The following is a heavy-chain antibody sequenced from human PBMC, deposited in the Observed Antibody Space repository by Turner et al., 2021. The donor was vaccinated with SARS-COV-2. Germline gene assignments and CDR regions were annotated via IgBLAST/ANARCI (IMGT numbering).Heavy chain of an antibody. CDR3: ARLMDTAMDYYGMDV. CDR1: GVSISRSTYS. Sequence: QLQLQESVPGLFMPSETLSLTCTVSGVSISRSTYSWGWLRQPPGKGLEWIGSIYYSGITYYNPSLKSRVTKTVETSKNQFSMKMSSVNAADTAVYYCARLMDTAMDYYGMDVWGQGTTVTVSS. CDR2: IYYSGIT. V-gene: IGHV4-39*01. D-gene: IGHD5-18*01. J-gene: IGHJ6*02.